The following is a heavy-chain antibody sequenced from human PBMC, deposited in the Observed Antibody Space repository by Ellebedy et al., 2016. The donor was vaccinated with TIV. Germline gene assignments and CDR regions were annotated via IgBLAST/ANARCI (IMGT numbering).Heavy chain of an antibody. Sequence: SETLSLXXAVYGGSFSGYYWSWIRQPPGKGLEWIGEINHSGSTNYNPSLKSRVTISVDTSKNQFSLKLSSVTAADTAVYYCARLPRYSYGYGGDYWGQGTLVTVSS. J-gene: IGHJ4*02. V-gene: IGHV4-34*01. D-gene: IGHD5-18*01. CDR2: INHSGST. CDR3: ARLPRYSYGYGGDY. CDR1: GGSFSGYY.